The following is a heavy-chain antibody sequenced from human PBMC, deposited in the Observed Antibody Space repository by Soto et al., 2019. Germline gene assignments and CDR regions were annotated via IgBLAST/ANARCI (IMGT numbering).Heavy chain of an antibody. J-gene: IGHJ4*02. D-gene: IGHD2-21*01. V-gene: IGHV4-30-4*01. CDR2: IYNSGNT. CDR1: GGSISGGAYY. CDR3: ASGLSGDKVDQ. Sequence: QVQLQESGPGLVKPSQTLSLTCTVSGGSISGGAYYWSWIRQPPGKGLEWIGHIYNSGNTYNNPSLRSRLTISLDTSKSQFSLNLNSVTAADTAVYYCASGLSGDKVDQWGQGTLVTVSS.